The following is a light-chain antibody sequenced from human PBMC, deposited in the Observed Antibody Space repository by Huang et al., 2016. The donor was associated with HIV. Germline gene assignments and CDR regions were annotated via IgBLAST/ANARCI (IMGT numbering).Light chain of an antibody. J-gene: IGKJ2*01. CDR1: RSISNW. CDR3: QQFDSNPYT. CDR2: KAS. V-gene: IGKV1-5*03. Sequence: GDRVTITCRASRSISNWLAWYQQKPEKAPKLLIYKASNLKSGVPSRFSGSGSGTEFTLTISSLQPDDFATYYCQQFDSNPYTFGQGTKLEIK.